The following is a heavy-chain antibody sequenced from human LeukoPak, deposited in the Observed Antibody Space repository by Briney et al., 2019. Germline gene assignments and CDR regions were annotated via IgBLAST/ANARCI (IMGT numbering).Heavy chain of an antibody. CDR3: ARAPYCIGGSCRFDY. V-gene: IGHV3-7*03. Sequence: GGSLRLSCAASGFTFSVYTMTWARQAPGKGLEWVANIKQDGSEKYYVDSVKGRFTISRDNAKNSLYLQMNSLRAEDTAVYYCARAPYCIGGSCRFDYWGQGTLVTVSS. J-gene: IGHJ4*02. CDR2: IKQDGSEK. D-gene: IGHD2-15*01. CDR1: GFTFSVYT.